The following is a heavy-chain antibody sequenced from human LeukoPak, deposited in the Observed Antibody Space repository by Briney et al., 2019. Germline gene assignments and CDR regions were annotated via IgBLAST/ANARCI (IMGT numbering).Heavy chain of an antibody. CDR3: AKERAAGGSVTLWNHFDY. CDR2: ISYDGSNK. CDR1: GFTFSSYG. J-gene: IGHJ4*02. D-gene: IGHD6-13*01. V-gene: IGHV3-30*18. Sequence: GGSLRLSCAASGFTFSSYGMHWVRQAPGKGLEWVAAISYDGSNKYYADSVKGRFTISRDNSKNTLYLQMNSLRAEDTAFYYCAKERAAGGSVTLWNHFDYWGQGTLVTVSS.